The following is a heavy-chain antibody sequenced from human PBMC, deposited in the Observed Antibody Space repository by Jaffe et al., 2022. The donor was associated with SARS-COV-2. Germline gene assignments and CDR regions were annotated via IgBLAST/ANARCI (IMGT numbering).Heavy chain of an antibody. Sequence: EVQLVQSGAEVKKPGESLKISCKGSGFDFDIYWIGWVRRVPGKGLEWMGMIYPGGSKTKYSPSFQGQVTISADRSIGTAYLQWNSLKASDTAIYYCARDTSMRYWGQGTLVTVSS. CDR3: ARDTSMRY. CDR1: GFDFDIYW. J-gene: IGHJ4*02. D-gene: IGHD5-18*01. V-gene: IGHV5-51*01. CDR2: IYPGGSKT.